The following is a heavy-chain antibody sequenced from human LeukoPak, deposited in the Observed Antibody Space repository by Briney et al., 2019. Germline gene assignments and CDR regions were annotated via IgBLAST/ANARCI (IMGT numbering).Heavy chain of an antibody. D-gene: IGHD2-21*02. J-gene: IGHJ6*02. CDR1: GGTFSSYA. CDR3: ARAVGVVTAIPRVGAYGMDV. V-gene: IGHV1-69*04. CDR2: IIPILGIA. Sequence: SVKVSCKASGGTFSSYAISWVRQAPGQGLEWMGRIIPILGIANYAQKFQGRVTITADKSTSTAYMELSSLRSEDTAVYYCARAVGVVTAIPRVGAYGMDVWGQGTTVTVSS.